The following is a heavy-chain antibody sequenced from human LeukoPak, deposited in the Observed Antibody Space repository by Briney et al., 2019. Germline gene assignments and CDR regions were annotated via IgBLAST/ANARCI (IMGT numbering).Heavy chain of an antibody. CDR3: ARDRNYFEALHRSY. D-gene: IGHD3-10*01. V-gene: IGHV3-23*01. J-gene: IGHJ4*02. Sequence: GGSLRLSCAASGFTFKNYAMSWVRQAPGKGLEWVSSVTGNGDNTFHADSVKGRFTISRDNSKNMLYLQINSLRAEDTAVYYCARDRNYFEALHRSYWGQGTLVTVSS. CDR2: VTGNGDNT. CDR1: GFTFKNYA.